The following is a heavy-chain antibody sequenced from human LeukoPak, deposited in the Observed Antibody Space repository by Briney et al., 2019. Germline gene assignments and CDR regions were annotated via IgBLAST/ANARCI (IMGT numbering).Heavy chain of an antibody. CDR2: ISYDGSNK. Sequence: GGSLRLSCAASGFTFSSYAMHWVRQAPGKGLEWVAVISYDGSNKYYADSVKGRFTISRDNSKNTLYLQMNSLRAEDTAVYYCARGGGEMAGWEYYYGMDVWGQGTTVTVSS. CDR3: ARGGGEMAGWEYYYGMDV. V-gene: IGHV3-30-3*01. CDR1: GFTFSSYA. D-gene: IGHD5-24*01. J-gene: IGHJ6*02.